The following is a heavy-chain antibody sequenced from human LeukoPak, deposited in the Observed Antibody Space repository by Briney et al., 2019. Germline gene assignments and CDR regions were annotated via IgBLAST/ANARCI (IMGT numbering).Heavy chain of an antibody. CDR3: ATTRGSSFDY. J-gene: IGHJ4*02. Sequence: GGSLRLSCAASGFTFSTYIMNWVRQTPGKGLEWVSSIGTSTSYIYYADSVKGRFTISRDESKTTLYLQMSSLRAEDTAVYYCATTRGSSFDYWGQGTLVTVSS. V-gene: IGHV3-21*04. CDR1: GFTFSTYI. CDR2: IGTSTSYI. D-gene: IGHD2-2*01.